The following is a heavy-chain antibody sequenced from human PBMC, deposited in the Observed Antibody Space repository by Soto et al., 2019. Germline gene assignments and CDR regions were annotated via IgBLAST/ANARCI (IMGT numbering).Heavy chain of an antibody. J-gene: IGHJ4*02. CDR1: GFTFSSYG. Sequence: PGGSLRLSCAASGFTFSSYGMHWVRQAPGKGLEWVAVISYDGSNKYYADSVKGRFTISRDNSKNTLYLQMNSLRAEDTAVYYCAKSSQLLVQFGEVYYFDYWGQGTLVTVSS. V-gene: IGHV3-30*18. CDR2: ISYDGSNK. CDR3: AKSSQLLVQFGEVYYFDY. D-gene: IGHD6-19*01.